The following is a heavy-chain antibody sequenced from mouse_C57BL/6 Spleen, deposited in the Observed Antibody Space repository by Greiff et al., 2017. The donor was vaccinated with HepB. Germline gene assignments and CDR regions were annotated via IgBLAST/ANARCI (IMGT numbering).Heavy chain of an antibody. CDR1: GYAFSSYW. D-gene: IGHD2-3*01. CDR2: IYPGDGDT. V-gene: IGHV1-80*01. CDR3: AFYDGYFWYFDV. J-gene: IGHJ1*03. Sequence: VQLVESGAELVKPGASVKISCKASGYAFSSYWMNWVKQRPGKGLEWIGQIYPGDGDTNYNGKFKGKATLTADKSSSTAYMQLSSLTSEDSAVYFCAFYDGYFWYFDVWGTGTTVTVSS.